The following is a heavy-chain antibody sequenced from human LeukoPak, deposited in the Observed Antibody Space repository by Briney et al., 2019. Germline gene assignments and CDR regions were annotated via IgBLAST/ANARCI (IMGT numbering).Heavy chain of an antibody. J-gene: IGHJ4*02. Sequence: SETLSLTCTVSGGSISSYYWSWIRQPPGKGLEWIGYIYYSGSTNYNPSLKSRVTISVDTSKNRFSLKLSSVTAADTAVYYCARHFGYYFGYWGQGTLVTVSS. CDR2: IYYSGST. CDR3: ARHFGYYFGY. CDR1: GGSISSYY. D-gene: IGHD3-22*01. V-gene: IGHV4-59*08.